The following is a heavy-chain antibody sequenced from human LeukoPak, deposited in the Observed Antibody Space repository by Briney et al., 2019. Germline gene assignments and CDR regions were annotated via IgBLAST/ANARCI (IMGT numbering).Heavy chain of an antibody. Sequence: GGSLRLSCAASGFTFSSYAMSWVRQAPGKGLDRVSAISGSGGSTYYADSVKGRFTISRDNSKNTLYLQMNSLRAEDTAVYYCATWGFWSAPLDYWGQGTLVTVSS. CDR1: GFTFSSYA. D-gene: IGHD3-3*01. V-gene: IGHV3-23*01. CDR3: ATWGFWSAPLDY. CDR2: ISGSGGST. J-gene: IGHJ4*02.